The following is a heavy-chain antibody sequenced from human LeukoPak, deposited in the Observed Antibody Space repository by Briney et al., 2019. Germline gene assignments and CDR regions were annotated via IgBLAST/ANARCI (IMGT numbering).Heavy chain of an antibody. CDR2: MNPNSGKT. CDR1: GYTFSSYD. CDR3: ARDRVGVGGNGYEN. V-gene: IGHV1-8*01. D-gene: IGHD5-24*01. J-gene: IGHJ4*02. Sequence: ASVKVSCKASGYTFSSYDINWVRQATGQGLEWMGWMNPNSGKTGYVEKFQGRVFMTRDTSINTAYMELSSLTSEDTAVYFCARDRVGVGGNGYENWGQGTLVTVSS.